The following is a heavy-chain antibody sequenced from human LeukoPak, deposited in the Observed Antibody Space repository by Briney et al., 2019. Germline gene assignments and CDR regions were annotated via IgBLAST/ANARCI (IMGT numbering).Heavy chain of an antibody. CDR1: GFTFSSYA. V-gene: IGHV3-30-3*01. Sequence: PGGSLRLSCAASGFTFSSYAMHWVRQAPGKGLEWVAVISYDGSNKYYADSVKGRFTIPRDNSKNTLYLQMNSLRAEDTAVYYCARDRRGVRGVIITLTDYWGQGTLVTVSS. J-gene: IGHJ4*02. D-gene: IGHD3-10*01. CDR2: ISYDGSNK. CDR3: ARDRRGVRGVIITLTDY.